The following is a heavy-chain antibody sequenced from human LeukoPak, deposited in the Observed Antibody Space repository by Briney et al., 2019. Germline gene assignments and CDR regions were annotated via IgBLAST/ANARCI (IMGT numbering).Heavy chain of an antibody. CDR2: IYPGDSDT. V-gene: IGHV5-51*01. J-gene: IGHJ4*02. CDR1: GYSFTNYW. D-gene: IGHD1-26*01. Sequence: GESLKISCKGSGYSFTNYWIGWVRQMPGKGLEWMVIIYPGDSDTRYIPCFQGQVTISADKSINTAYLQWSSLKACDAAMYYCARRVDSYWFFDYWGQGTLVTDSS. CDR3: ARRVDSYWFFDY.